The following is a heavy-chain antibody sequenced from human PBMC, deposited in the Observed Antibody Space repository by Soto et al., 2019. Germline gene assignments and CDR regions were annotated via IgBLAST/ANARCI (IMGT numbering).Heavy chain of an antibody. CDR1: GYTFTSCY. CDR2: INPSGGST. Sequence: ASVKVSCKASGYTFTSCYMHWVRQAPGQGLEWMGIINPSGGSTSHAQKFQGRVTMTRDTSTSTVYMELSSLRSEDTAVYYCARGGGYLGYYYYYMDVWGKGTTVTVSS. J-gene: IGHJ6*03. CDR3: ARGGGYLGYYYYYMDV. V-gene: IGHV1-46*03. D-gene: IGHD3-16*01.